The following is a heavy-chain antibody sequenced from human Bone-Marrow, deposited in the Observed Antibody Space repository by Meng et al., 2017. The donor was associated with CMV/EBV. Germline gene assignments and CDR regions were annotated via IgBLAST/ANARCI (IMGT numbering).Heavy chain of an antibody. D-gene: IGHD3-22*01. Sequence: GRTFSSYAISWVRQAPGQGLGWIEGIIPIFGTANYAQKFQGRVTITADESTSTAYMELSSLRSEDTAVYYCASPVYYYDSSGYPLAYWGQGTLVTVSS. J-gene: IGHJ4*02. CDR2: IIPIFGTA. V-gene: IGHV1-69*01. CDR1: GRTFSSYA. CDR3: ASPVYYYDSSGYPLAY.